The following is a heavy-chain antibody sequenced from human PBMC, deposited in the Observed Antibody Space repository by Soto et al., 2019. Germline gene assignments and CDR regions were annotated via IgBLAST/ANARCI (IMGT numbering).Heavy chain of an antibody. D-gene: IGHD3-10*01. CDR3: ARVYYYGSGRRYYYGMDV. J-gene: IGHJ6*02. CDR1: GGSISSYY. V-gene: IGHV4-59*07. CDR2: IYYSGST. Sequence: SDTLSLTCTVSGGSISSYYWSWIRKPPGKGLEWVGYIYYSGSTNYNPSLKIRVTISVDTSKNQFSLKLSSVTAADTAVYYCARVYYYGSGRRYYYGMDVWGQGTTVT.